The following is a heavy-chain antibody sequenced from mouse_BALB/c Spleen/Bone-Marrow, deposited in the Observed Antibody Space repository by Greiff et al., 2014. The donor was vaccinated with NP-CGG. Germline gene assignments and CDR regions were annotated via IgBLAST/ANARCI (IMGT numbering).Heavy chain of an antibody. CDR1: GYTFTSYY. CDR2: INPSNGGT. J-gene: IGHJ4*01. V-gene: IGHV1S81*02. CDR3: SRGRRDALDY. Sequence: QVQLKESGAELVKPGAPVKLSCKASGYTFTSYYMYWVKQRPGQGLEWFGEINPSNGGTNFNEKFKNKATLTVDKSSSTAYMQLSSLTSEDSAVYYCSRGRRDALDYWGQGTSVTVSS.